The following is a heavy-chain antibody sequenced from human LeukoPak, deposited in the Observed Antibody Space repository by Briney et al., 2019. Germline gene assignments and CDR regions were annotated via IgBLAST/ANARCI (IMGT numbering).Heavy chain of an antibody. J-gene: IGHJ4*02. CDR1: GFTFSSYS. Sequence: GGSLRLSCAASGFTFSSYSMNWVRQAPGKGLEWVSFISSSSSTIYYADSVKGRFTISRDNAKNSLYLQMNSLRSEDTAVYYCARDRGGSYSAIDYWGQGTLVTVSS. CDR3: ARDRGGSYSAIDY. CDR2: ISSSSSTI. V-gene: IGHV3-48*04. D-gene: IGHD1-26*01.